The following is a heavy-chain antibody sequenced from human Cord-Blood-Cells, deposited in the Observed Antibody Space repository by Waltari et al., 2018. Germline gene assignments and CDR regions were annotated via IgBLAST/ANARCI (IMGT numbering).Heavy chain of an antibody. CDR3: ARFRGGSALGNY. D-gene: IGHD3-10*01. Sequence: EVQLVESGGGLVQPGGSLRLSCAASGFTFSSYSMNWVRQAPGKGLEWVSYISSSSTIYYADSVKGRFTIARDNAKNSLYLQMNSLRAEDTAVYYCARFRGGSALGNYWGQGTLVTVSS. V-gene: IGHV3-48*01. CDR2: ISSSSTI. CDR1: GFTFSSYS. J-gene: IGHJ4*02.